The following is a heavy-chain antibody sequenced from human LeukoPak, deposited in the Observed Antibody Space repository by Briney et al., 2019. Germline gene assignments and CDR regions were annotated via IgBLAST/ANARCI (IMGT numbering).Heavy chain of an antibody. Sequence: GGSLRLSCAAPGFMFDDYAMHRVRQVPGKGLEWVSGISWDSGSIGYADYVKGRFTISRDNAKNFLYLQMNSLRDEDTALYYCVKSQSSTVTKYGMDVWGQGTTVTVSS. CDR2: ISWDSGSI. D-gene: IGHD4-17*01. CDR1: GFMFDDYA. V-gene: IGHV3-9*01. CDR3: VKSQSSTVTKYGMDV. J-gene: IGHJ6*02.